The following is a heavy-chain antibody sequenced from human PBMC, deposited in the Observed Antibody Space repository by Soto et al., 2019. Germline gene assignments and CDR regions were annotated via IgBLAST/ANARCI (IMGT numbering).Heavy chain of an antibody. CDR1: GGSVSSGSFY. CDR2: IFDSGTT. Sequence: QVQLQESGPGLVKPSETLSLTCTVSGGSVSSGSFYWSWIRQPPGKGLEWIGYIFDSGTTSYNPSLKSRFTIPLHTSKNQFALKLYSVIAADSAVYYCARAHSGYDPLGMDVWGQGTTVTVSS. D-gene: IGHD5-12*01. CDR3: ARAHSGYDPLGMDV. J-gene: IGHJ6*02. V-gene: IGHV4-61*01.